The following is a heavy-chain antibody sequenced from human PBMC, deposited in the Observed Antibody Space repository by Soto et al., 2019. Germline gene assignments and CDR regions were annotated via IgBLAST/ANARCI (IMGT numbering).Heavy chain of an antibody. CDR2: ISGSDSST. D-gene: IGHD5-12*01. J-gene: IGHJ4*02. Sequence: GGSLRLSCAASGFTFSSYAMNWVRQAPGKGLEWVSVISGSDSSTYYADSVKGRFTISRDNSKNTLYVQMNSLRAEDTAVYYCAKAISGYNAPLDYWGQGTRVTVAS. CDR3: AKAISGYNAPLDY. CDR1: GFTFSSYA. V-gene: IGHV3-23*01.